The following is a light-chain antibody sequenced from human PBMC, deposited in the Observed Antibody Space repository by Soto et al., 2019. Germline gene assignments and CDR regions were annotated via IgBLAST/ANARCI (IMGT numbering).Light chain of an antibody. CDR3: TSYTSSITYV. J-gene: IGLJ1*01. V-gene: IGLV2-14*03. Sequence: QSVLTQPASVSGSPGQSITISCTGTSSDVGGYNFVSWYQHHPGKAPKLIIYDVSNRPSGVSNRFSGSKSGNTASLTISGLQAEDEADYYCTSYTSSITYVFGTWTKLTVL. CDR2: DVS. CDR1: SSDVGGYNF.